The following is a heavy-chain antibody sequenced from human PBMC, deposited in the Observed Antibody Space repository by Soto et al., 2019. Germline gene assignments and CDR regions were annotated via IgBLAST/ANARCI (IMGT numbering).Heavy chain of an antibody. J-gene: IGHJ6*02. CDR1: GFTFSSYA. CDR3: AKDPTDSVLRSMDV. CDR2: ISGSGGST. D-gene: IGHD3-3*01. V-gene: IGHV3-23*01. Sequence: AGGSLRLSCAASGFTFSSYAMSWVRQAPGKGLEWVSAISGSGGSTYYADSVKGRFTISRDNSKNTLCLQMNSLRAEDTAVYYCAKDPTDSVLRSMDVWGQGTTVTVSS.